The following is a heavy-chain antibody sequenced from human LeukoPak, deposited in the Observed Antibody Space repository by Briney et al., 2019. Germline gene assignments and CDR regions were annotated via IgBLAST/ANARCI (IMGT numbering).Heavy chain of an antibody. Sequence: GGSLRLSCAASGFTVSSNYMSWVRQAPGKGLEWVSVIYSGGSTYYADSVKGRFTISRDNSKNTLYLQMNSLRAEDTAVYYCARDLAIAVAGTRYYYGMDVWGQGTTVTVSS. V-gene: IGHV3-53*01. D-gene: IGHD6-19*01. CDR3: ARDLAIAVAGTRYYYGMDV. J-gene: IGHJ6*02. CDR2: IYSGGST. CDR1: GFTVSSNY.